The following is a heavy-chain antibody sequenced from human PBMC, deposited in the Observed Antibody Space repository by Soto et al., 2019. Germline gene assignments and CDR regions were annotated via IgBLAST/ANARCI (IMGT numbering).Heavy chain of an antibody. V-gene: IGHV1-8*01. CDR2: MNPNSGNT. D-gene: IGHD2-8*01. CDR3: ARERTYCTNGVCXRYIDY. Sequence: GASVKVSFKDSGYTLTNYDIDGGRKGTGKGLEWMGWMNPNSGNTGYAQKFQGRVTMTRNTSISTAYMELRSLRSDDTAVYYCARERTYCTNGVCXRYIDYWG. CDR1: GYTLTNYD. J-gene: IGHJ4*01.